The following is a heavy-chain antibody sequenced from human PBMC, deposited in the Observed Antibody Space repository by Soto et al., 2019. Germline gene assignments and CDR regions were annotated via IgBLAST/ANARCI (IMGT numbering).Heavy chain of an antibody. CDR2: ISYDGSNK. J-gene: IGHJ6*02. Sequence: QVPLVESGGGVVQPGRSLRLSCAASGFTFSSYGMHWVRQAPGKGLEWVAVISYDGSNKYYADSVKGRFTISRDNSKNTLYLQMNSLRAEDTAVYYCAKVRRPYSSSWYFAYYGMDVWGQGTTVTVSS. D-gene: IGHD6-13*01. V-gene: IGHV3-30*18. CDR1: GFTFSSYG. CDR3: AKVRRPYSSSWYFAYYGMDV.